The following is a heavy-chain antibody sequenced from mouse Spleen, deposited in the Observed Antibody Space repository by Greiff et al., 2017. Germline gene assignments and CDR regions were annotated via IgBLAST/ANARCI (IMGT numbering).Heavy chain of an antibody. J-gene: IGHJ3*01. CDR3: ARRYYYYDGSPFAY. D-gene: IGHD1-1*01. CDR2: IYPGSGST. V-gene: IGHV1-55*01. Sequence: VKLMESGPELVKPGASVKMSCKASGYTFTSYWITWVKQRPGQGLEWIGDIYPGSGSTNYNEKFKSKATLTVDTSSSTAYMQLSSLTSEDSAVYYCARRYYYYDGSPFAYWGQGTLVTVSA. CDR1: GYTFTSYW.